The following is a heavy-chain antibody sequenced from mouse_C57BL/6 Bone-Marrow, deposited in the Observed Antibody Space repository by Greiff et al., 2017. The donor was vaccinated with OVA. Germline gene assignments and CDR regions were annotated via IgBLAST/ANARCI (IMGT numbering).Heavy chain of an antibody. J-gene: IGHJ3*01. D-gene: IGHD1-1*01. V-gene: IGHV5-17*01. CDR3: ATSPGSSYRAWFAY. CDR2: ISSGSSTI. CDR1: GFTFSDYG. Sequence: EVKLMESGGGLVKPGGSLKLSGAASGFTFSDYGMHWVRQAPEKGLEWVAYISSGSSTIYYADTVKGRFTISGDNAKNTLFLQMTSLRSEDTAMYYCATSPGSSYRAWFAYWGQGTLVTVSA.